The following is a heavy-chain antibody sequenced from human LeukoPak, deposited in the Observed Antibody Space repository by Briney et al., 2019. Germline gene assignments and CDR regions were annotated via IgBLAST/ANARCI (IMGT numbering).Heavy chain of an antibody. D-gene: IGHD2-8*01. J-gene: IGHJ5*02. V-gene: IGHV6-1*01. CDR3: ARETLLGVRVPNWFDP. CDR1: GDSVSSNSAA. Sequence: SQTLSLTCAISGDSVSSNSAAWNWIRQSPSRGLEWLGRTYYRSKWYNDYAVSVKSRITINPDTSKNQFSLQLNSVTPEDTAVYYCARETLLGVRVPNWFDPWGQGTLVTVSS. CDR2: TYYRSKWYN.